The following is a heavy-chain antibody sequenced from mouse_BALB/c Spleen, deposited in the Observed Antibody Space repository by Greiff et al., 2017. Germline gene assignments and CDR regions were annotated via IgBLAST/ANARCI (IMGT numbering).Heavy chain of an antibody. CDR1: GYAFTNYL. CDR2: INPGSGGT. J-gene: IGHJ2*01. D-gene: IGHD1-1*01. V-gene: IGHV1-54*01. Sequence: QVQLKQSGAELVRPGTSVKVSCKASGYAFTNYLIEWVKQRPGQGLEWIGVINPGSGGTNYNEKFKGKATLTADKSSSTAYMQLSSLTSDDSAVYFCAIPYYYGSSPDYWGQGTTLTVSS. CDR3: AIPYYYGSSPDY.